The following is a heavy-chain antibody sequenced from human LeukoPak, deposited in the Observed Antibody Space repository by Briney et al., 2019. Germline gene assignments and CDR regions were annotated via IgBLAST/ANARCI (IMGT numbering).Heavy chain of an antibody. CDR2: IYPGDSDT. Sequence: GESLNISCKGSGYRFTSYWIGWVRQMPGKGLEWMGIIYPGDSDTRYSPSFQGQVTISADKSISTAYLQWSSLKASDTAMYYYARREGSGWGLYYFDYWGQGTLVTVSS. CDR3: ARREGSGWGLYYFDY. J-gene: IGHJ4*02. V-gene: IGHV5-51*01. D-gene: IGHD6-19*01. CDR1: GYRFTSYW.